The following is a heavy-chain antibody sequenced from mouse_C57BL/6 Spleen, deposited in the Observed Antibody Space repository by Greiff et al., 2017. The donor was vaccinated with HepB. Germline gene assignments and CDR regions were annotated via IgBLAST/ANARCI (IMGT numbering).Heavy chain of an antibody. CDR1: GYSITSGYY. D-gene: IGHD1-1*02. V-gene: IGHV3-6*01. CDR2: ISYDGSN. CDR3: ARQGGNAAY. Sequence: ESGPGLVKPSQSLSLTCSVTGYSITSGYYWNWIRQFPGNKLEWMGYISYDGSNNYNPSLKNRISITRDTSKNQFSLKLNSVTTEDTATYYCARQGGNAAYWGQGTLVTVSA. J-gene: IGHJ3*01.